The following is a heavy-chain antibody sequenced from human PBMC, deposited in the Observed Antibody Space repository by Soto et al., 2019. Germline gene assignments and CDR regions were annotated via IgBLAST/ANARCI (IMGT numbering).Heavy chain of an antibody. J-gene: IGHJ4*02. D-gene: IGHD1-26*01. CDR3: ARDGGRHSGGIDY. CDR2: IIPIFGTA. V-gene: IGHV1-69*01. Sequence: QVQLVQSGAEVKKPGSSVKVSCKASGGTFSSYSINWVRQAPGQGLEWMGAIIPIFGTANYAQKFQGRVTITADEPTSTAYMELSSLISEYTAVYYCARDGGRHSGGIDYWGQGTLVTVSS. CDR1: GGTFSSYS.